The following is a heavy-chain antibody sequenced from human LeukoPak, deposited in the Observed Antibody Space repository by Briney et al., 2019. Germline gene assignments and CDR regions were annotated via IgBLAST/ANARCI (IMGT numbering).Heavy chain of an antibody. V-gene: IGHV4-34*01. Sequence: SETLSLTCAVYGGSFSGYYWSWIRQPPGKGLEWIGEINHSGSTNYNPSLKSRVTISVDTSKNQFSLKLSSVTAADTAVYYCANPDYGDYALEDYWGQGTLVTVSS. CDR3: ANPDYGDYALEDY. CDR1: GGSFSGYY. D-gene: IGHD4-17*01. J-gene: IGHJ4*02. CDR2: INHSGST.